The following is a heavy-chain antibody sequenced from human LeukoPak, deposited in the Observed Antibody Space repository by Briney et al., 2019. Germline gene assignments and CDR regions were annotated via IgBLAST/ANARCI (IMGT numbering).Heavy chain of an antibody. J-gene: IGHJ4*02. CDR1: GFTFSSYD. D-gene: IGHD3-10*01. V-gene: IGHV3-23*01. CDR3: AKDMAAYYYSSGNIDY. CDR2: ISGSGRST. Sequence: GGSLRLSCAASGFTFSSYDMSWVRQAPGKGLEWVSGISGSGRSTYYADSVKGRFTISRDSSKSTLYLQMNSLRAEDTAVYYCAKDMAAYYYSSGNIDYWGQGTLVTVSS.